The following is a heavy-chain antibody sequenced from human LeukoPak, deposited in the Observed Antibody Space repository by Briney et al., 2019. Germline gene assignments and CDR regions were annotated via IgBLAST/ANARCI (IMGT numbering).Heavy chain of an antibody. V-gene: IGHV3-21*01. CDR2: ISSSGSYI. D-gene: IGHD2-21*02. CDR1: GFTFSNYN. J-gene: IGHJ4*02. CDR3: ASRASGGGDCYQFDY. Sequence: GGSLRLSCAASGFTFSNYNMNWVRQAPGKGLEWVSSISSSGSYIYYADSMKGRFTISRDNAKNSLYLQMNSLRAEDTAVYYCASRASGGGDCYQFDYWGQGTLVTVSS.